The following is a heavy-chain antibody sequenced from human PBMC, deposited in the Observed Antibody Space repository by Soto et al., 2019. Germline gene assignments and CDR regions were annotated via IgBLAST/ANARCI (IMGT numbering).Heavy chain of an antibody. CDR1: GFTFGDYA. V-gene: IGHV3-49*03. CDR3: TRDVDYDILTGYFPVPY. J-gene: IGHJ4*02. Sequence: GSLRLSCTASGFTFGDYAMSWFRQAPGKGLEWVGFIRSKAYGGTTEYAASVKGRFTISRDDSKSIAYLQMNSLKTEDTAVYYCTRDVDYDILTGYFPVPYWGQGTLVTVSS. CDR2: IRSKAYGGTT. D-gene: IGHD3-9*01.